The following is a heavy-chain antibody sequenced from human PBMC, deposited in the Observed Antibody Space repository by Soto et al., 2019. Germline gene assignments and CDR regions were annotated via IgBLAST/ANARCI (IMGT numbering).Heavy chain of an antibody. Sequence: ASVKVSCKASGYTFTGYYMHWVRQAPGQGLEWMGWINPNSGGTNYAQKFQGWVTMTRDTSISTAYMELSRLRSDDTAVYYCARLVGFGELLGAFDIWGQGTMVTVSS. J-gene: IGHJ3*02. V-gene: IGHV1-2*04. CDR2: INPNSGGT. CDR1: GYTFTGYY. D-gene: IGHD3-10*01. CDR3: ARLVGFGELLGAFDI.